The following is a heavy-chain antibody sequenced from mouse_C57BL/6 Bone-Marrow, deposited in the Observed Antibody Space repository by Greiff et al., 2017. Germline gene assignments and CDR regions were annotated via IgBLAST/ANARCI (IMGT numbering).Heavy chain of an antibody. CDR1: GFNIQDDY. D-gene: IGHD1-1*01. V-gene: IGHV14-4*01. J-gene: IGHJ1*03. CDR2: IDPESGDT. CDR3: TTSYYGSSYGWYFDV. Sequence: VHVKQSGAELVRPGASVKLSCTASGFNIQDDYMHWVKQRPEQGLEWIGWIDPESGDTEYASKFQGKATITADTSSNTAYLQLSSLTSEDTAVXYCTTSYYGSSYGWYFDVWGTGTTVTGSS.